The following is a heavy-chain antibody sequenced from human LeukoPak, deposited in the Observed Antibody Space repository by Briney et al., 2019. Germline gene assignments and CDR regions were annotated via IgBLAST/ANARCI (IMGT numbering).Heavy chain of an antibody. J-gene: IGHJ4*02. V-gene: IGHV3-21*01. CDR1: GFTFSSYS. CDR2: ISSSSSYI. D-gene: IGHD3-10*01. CDR3: AREDITMVRGVTNDY. Sequence: PGGSLRLSCAASGFTFSSYSMNWVRQAPGKGLEWVSSISSSSSYIYYADSVKGRFTISRDNAKNSLYLRMSSLRAEDTAVYYCAREDITMVRGVTNDYWGQGTLVTVSS.